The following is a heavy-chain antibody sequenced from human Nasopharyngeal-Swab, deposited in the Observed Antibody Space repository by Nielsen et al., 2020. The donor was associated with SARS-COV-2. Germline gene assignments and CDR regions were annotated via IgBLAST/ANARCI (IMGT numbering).Heavy chain of an antibody. CDR3: AQNGLTYYYYGMDV. J-gene: IGHJ6*02. V-gene: IGHV3-7*05. CDR2: IKQDGSEK. D-gene: IGHD2-8*01. CDR1: GFTFSSYW. Sequence: GGSLRLSCAASGFTFSSYWMSWVRQAPGKGLEWVANIKQDGSEKYYVDSVKGRFTISRDNAKNSLYLQMNSLRAEDTAVYYCAQNGLTYYYYGMDVWGQGTTVTVSS.